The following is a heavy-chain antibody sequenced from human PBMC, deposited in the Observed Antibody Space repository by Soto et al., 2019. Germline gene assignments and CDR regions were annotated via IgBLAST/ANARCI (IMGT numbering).Heavy chain of an antibody. V-gene: IGHV3-23*01. CDR2: IDGSGGDT. CDR1: GFTFSSYA. CDR3: AKEIVAAAYVETSPFDF. J-gene: IGHJ4*02. Sequence: EVRLLESGGGLVQPGGSLRLSCAASGFTFSSYAMGWVRQAPGKGLEWVSGIDGSGGDTSFADSVKGRFTISRDNSETTLYLHMTSLIAEDTARYFCAKEIVAAAYVETSPFDFWGQGTLVTVSS. D-gene: IGHD2-15*01.